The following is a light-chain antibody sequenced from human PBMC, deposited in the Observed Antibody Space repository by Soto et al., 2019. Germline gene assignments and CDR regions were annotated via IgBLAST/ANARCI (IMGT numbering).Light chain of an antibody. CDR2: SNI. J-gene: IGLJ1*01. CDR1: SSNIGSNF. CDR3: AAWDDRLSVFYV. V-gene: IGLV1-47*02. Sequence: QLVLTQPTSVSGTPGQRVTISCSGSSSNIGSNFVHWYQQLPGTALKLLIYSNIQRPSGVPDRFSGSRSGTSASLAISGLRSEDEADYYCAAWDDRLSVFYVFGTGTKLTVL.